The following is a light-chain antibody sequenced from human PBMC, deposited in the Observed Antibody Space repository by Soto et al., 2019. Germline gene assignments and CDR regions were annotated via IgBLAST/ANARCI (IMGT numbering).Light chain of an antibody. CDR3: SSYTSSVTRV. V-gene: IGLV2-14*01. J-gene: IGLJ1*01. CDR2: EVT. CDR1: SGDVGGYDT. Sequence: QSALTQPASVSGSPGQSLTISCTGTSGDVGGYDTVSWYQQHPGKAPRLIIYEVTNRPSGVSYRFSASKSGNTASLTISGLQAEDEADYFCSSYTSSVTRVFGTGTKVTVL.